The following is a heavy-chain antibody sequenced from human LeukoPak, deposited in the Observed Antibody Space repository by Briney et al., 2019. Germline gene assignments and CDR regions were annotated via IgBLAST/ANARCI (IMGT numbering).Heavy chain of an antibody. V-gene: IGHV4-59*01. Sequence: SETLSLTCTVSGGSISSYHWSWIRRPPGKRLEWIGFISYSGSTNFNPSLKSRVAISIDTSENQFSLKLSSVTAADTAVYYCVRGNYDSRGYSNAFDIWGQGAMVTVSS. CDR1: GGSISSYH. D-gene: IGHD3-22*01. CDR3: VRGNYDSRGYSNAFDI. J-gene: IGHJ3*02. CDR2: ISYSGST.